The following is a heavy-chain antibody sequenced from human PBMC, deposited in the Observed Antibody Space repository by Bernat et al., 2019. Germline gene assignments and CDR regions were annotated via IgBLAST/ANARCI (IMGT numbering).Heavy chain of an antibody. D-gene: IGHD2-2*01. J-gene: IGHJ5*02. CDR2: TYYRSKWYN. CDR1: GDSVASSSAA. Sequence: QVQLQQSGPGLVKPSQTLSLTCAISGDSVASSSAAWNWIRQSPSRGLEWLGRTYYRSKWYNDYAVSEKSRITINPDTSKNQFSLQLNSVTPEDTAVYYCARTDSSTGRNWFDPWGQGTLVTVSS. V-gene: IGHV6-1*01. CDR3: ARTDSSTGRNWFDP.